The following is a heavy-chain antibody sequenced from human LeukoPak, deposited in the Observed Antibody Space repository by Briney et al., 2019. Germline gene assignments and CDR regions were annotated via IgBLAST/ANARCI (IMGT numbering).Heavy chain of an antibody. J-gene: IGHJ6*03. V-gene: IGHV3-30*04. CDR1: GSTFRNRA. CDR3: VGSPTYYYMDV. CDR2: ISHDGGND. Sequence: GGSLRLSCAASGSTFRNRAIHWVRQAPGKGLEWVTVISHDGGNDYYRDSVKGRFTISRDNPKNTVVLQMNSLSPDDTAVYYCVGSPTYYYMDVWGKGTTVTVSS. D-gene: IGHD3-10*01.